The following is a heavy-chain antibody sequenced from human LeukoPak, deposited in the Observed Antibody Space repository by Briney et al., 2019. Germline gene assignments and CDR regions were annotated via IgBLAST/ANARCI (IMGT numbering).Heavy chain of an antibody. CDR3: ARGGFCSGGSCFDAFDI. Sequence: PSETLSLTCTVSGGSISSGGYYWSWVRQRPGKGLEWIGYIYYSGSTYYNPSLKSRVTISVDTSKNQFSLKLSSVTAADTAVYYCARGGFCSGGSCFDAFDIWGQGTMVTVSS. J-gene: IGHJ3*02. CDR2: IYYSGST. CDR1: GGSISSGGYY. D-gene: IGHD2-15*01. V-gene: IGHV4-31*03.